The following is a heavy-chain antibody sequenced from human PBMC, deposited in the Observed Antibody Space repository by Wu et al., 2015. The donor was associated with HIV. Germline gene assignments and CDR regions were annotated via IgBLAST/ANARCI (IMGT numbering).Heavy chain of an antibody. V-gene: IGHV1-69*14. Sequence: QVQVVQSGAEVRKPGSSVKVSCKSTGDTFSKFAINWVRQAPGQGLEWMGAIVPVYNIPNYAQKFQDRLTISADRSTNTAYMELSGLRSEDTAVYYCARAHRQKPGIAAEGAFDYWGQGTLVTVSS. CDR1: GDTFSKFA. CDR3: ARAHRQKPGIAAEGAFDY. D-gene: IGHD6-13*01. CDR2: IVPVYNIP. J-gene: IGHJ4*02.